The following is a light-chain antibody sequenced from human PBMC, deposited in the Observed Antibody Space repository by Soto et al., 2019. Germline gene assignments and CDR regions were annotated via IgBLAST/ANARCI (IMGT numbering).Light chain of an antibody. CDR3: CSYAGSSTAI. CDR1: SSDVGSDSL. Sequence: QSALTQPASVSGSPGQSITISCTGTSSDVGSDSLVSWYQQHPGKAPKLMIYEGSKRPSGVSNRFSGSKSGNTASLTISGLQAEDDADYYCCSYAGSSTAIFGGGTKVTVL. CDR2: EGS. V-gene: IGLV2-23*01. J-gene: IGLJ2*01.